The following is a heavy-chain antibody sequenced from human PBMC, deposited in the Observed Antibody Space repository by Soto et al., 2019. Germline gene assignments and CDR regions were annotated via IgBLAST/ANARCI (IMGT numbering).Heavy chain of an antibody. Sequence: GGPLGLTRVASGVPLSSYAMSWVRQTPGKGLEWVSGISGSGGRTYYADSVKGRFTISRDNSNNTLSLQMHILRVEDTAVYFCAKGGYYSLFDIWGQGTMVTVSS. J-gene: IGHJ3*02. CDR2: ISGSGGRT. CDR1: GVPLSSYA. V-gene: IGHV3-23*01. CDR3: AKGGYYSLFDI. D-gene: IGHD3-16*01.